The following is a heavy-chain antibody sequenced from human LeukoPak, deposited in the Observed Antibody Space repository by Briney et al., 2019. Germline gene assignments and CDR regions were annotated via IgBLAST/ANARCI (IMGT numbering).Heavy chain of an antibody. V-gene: IGHV3-15*01. CDR3: TTCLGLGRNPDFDY. J-gene: IGHJ4*02. D-gene: IGHD6-19*01. CDR1: GFTFSNAW. CDR2: IKSKTDGGTT. Sequence: GGSLRLSCAASGFTFSNAWMSWVRQAPGKGLEWVGRIKSKTDGGTTDYAAPVKGRFSISRDDSKNTLYLQMNSLKTEDTAVYYCTTCLGLGRNPDFDYWGQGTLVTVSS.